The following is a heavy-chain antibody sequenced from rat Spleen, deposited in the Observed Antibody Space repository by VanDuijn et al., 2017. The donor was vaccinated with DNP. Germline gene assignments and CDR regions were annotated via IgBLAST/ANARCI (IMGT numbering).Heavy chain of an antibody. CDR2: ISFDDGIS. V-gene: IGHV5-29*01. CDR3: ARQELRRLYWFAY. Sequence: EVRLVESDGGLVQPGRSLKLSCAASGFTFSDYNMAWVRQTPTKGLEWVATISFDDGISYYRASVKGRFTISRDNAKTTLYLQMDSLRSEDTATYYCARQELRRLYWFAYWGQGTLVTVSS. D-gene: IGHD1-11*01. CDR1: GFTFSDYN. J-gene: IGHJ3*01.